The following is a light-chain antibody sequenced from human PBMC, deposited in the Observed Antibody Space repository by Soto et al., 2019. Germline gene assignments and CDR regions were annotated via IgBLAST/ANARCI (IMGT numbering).Light chain of an antibody. CDR2: GTS. CDR1: QSVSSSY. V-gene: IGKV3-20*01. CDR3: QQYDSSPIT. J-gene: IGKJ5*01. Sequence: EIVLTQSPGTLSFSPGERATLSCRASQSVSSSYLAWYQQKPGQAPRLVIYGTSNRATGIPDRFSGSGSGTDFTLTISRLEPEDFAVYYCQQYDSSPITFGQGTRLEIK.